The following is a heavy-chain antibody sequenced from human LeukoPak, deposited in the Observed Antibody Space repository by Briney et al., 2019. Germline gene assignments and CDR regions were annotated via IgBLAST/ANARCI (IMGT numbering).Heavy chain of an antibody. CDR2: ISGTSKYI. Sequence: GGSLRLSCEGSGFSLSSYSMHWVRQAPGKGLEWVSSISGTSKYIHYSDSVKGRFTISRDNSKNSFYLQMNSLRVEDTAVYYCARDPPKRTTTTPNFDYWGQGTLVTVSS. D-gene: IGHD1-14*01. CDR1: GFSLSSYS. V-gene: IGHV3-21*04. CDR3: ARDPPKRTTTTPNFDY. J-gene: IGHJ4*02.